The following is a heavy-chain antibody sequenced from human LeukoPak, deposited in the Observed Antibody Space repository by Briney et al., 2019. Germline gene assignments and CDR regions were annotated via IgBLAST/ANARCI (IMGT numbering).Heavy chain of an antibody. CDR2: IRSKTNNYAT. CDR3: TRLSGDNWNYGGNFDS. V-gene: IGHV3-73*01. D-gene: IGHD1-7*01. CDR1: GFPFSGSA. J-gene: IGHJ4*02. Sequence: GGSLRLFCAASGFPFSGSALHWVRQASGKGLEWIGRIRSKTNNYATTYAAAVTGRFTISRDDAEKTADLQINSLKNGDTAVYYCTRLSGDNWNYGGNFDSWGQGTLVTVSS.